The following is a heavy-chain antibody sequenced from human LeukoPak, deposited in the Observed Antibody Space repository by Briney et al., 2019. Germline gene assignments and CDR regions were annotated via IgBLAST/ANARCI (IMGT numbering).Heavy chain of an antibody. V-gene: IGHV4-30-4*01. CDR3: ASNWGPFWYFDL. CDR1: GGSISRGDYY. CDR2: IYYSGST. Sequence: SQTLSLTCTVSGGSISRGDYYWSWIRQPPGKGLELNGYIYYSGSTYYNPSLKSRVTISVDTSKNQFSLKLSSVTAADTAVYYCASNWGPFWYFDLWGRGTLVTVSS. D-gene: IGHD3-16*01. J-gene: IGHJ2*01.